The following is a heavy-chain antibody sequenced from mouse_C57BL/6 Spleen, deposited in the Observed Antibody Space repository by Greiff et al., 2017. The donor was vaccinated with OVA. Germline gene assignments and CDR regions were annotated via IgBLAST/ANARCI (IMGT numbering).Heavy chain of an antibody. V-gene: IGHV3-6*01. Sequence: DVKLQESGPGLVKPSQSLSLTCSVTGYSITSGYYWNWIRQFPGNKLEWMGYISYDGSNNYNPSLKNRISITRDTSKNQFFLKLNSVTTEDTATDYCARDPYDGYYVNAMDYWGQGTSVTVSS. CDR3: ARDPYDGYYVNAMDY. CDR1: GYSITSGYY. J-gene: IGHJ4*01. D-gene: IGHD2-3*01. CDR2: ISYDGSN.